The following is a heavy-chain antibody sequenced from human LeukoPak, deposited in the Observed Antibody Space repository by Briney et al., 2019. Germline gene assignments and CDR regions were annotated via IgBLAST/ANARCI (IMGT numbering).Heavy chain of an antibody. CDR2: IKEDGSEK. Sequence: GGSLRLSCAASGFTFSNYWMSWVRRAPGKGLEWVANIKEDGSEKYYVDSVKGRFTISRDNGKNSLYLQMNSLRVEDTAVYYCARGGLRYFALWGQGALVTVSS. D-gene: IGHD3-16*01. V-gene: IGHV3-7*04. CDR3: ARGGLRYFAL. J-gene: IGHJ5*02. CDR1: GFTFSNYW.